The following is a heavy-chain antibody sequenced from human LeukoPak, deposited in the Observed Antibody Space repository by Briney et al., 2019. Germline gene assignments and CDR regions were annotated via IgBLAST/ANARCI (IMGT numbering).Heavy chain of an antibody. J-gene: IGHJ4*02. D-gene: IGHD4-17*01. CDR3: ARLSGIYGDYEIDY. CDR2: ISAYNGNT. V-gene: IGHV1-18*01. Sequence: ASVKVSCKASGYTFTSYGISWVRQAPGQGLEGMGWISAYNGNTNYAQKLQGRVTMTTDTSTSTAYMEPRSLRSDDTAVYYCARLSGIYGDYEIDYWGQGTLVTVSS. CDR1: GYTFTSYG.